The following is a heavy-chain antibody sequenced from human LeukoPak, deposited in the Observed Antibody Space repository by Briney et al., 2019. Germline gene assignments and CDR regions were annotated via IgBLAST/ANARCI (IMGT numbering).Heavy chain of an antibody. CDR3: AREAYYDSSGYYQRVFDY. V-gene: IGHV4-4*07. CDR2: IYTSGST. CDR1: CGAISSYY. Sequence: SETLSLTCTVSCGAISSYYWSWIRQPAGKGLEWIGRIYTSGSTNYNPSLKSRVTISVDKSKNQFSLKLSSVTAADTAVYYCAREAYYDSSGYYQRVFDYWGHGTLVTVSS. J-gene: IGHJ4*01. D-gene: IGHD3-22*01.